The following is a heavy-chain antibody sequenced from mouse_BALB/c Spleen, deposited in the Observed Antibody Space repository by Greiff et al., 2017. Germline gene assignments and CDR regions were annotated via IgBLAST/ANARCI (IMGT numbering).Heavy chain of an antibody. D-gene: IGHD1-1*01. Sequence: EVQLQESGGGLVKPGGSLKLSCAASGFTFSSYAMSWVRQSPEKRLEWVAEISSGGSYTYYPDTVTGRFTISRDNAKNTLYLEMSSLRSEDTAMYYCARDGDYGSLAYWGQGTLVTVSA. V-gene: IGHV5-9-4*01. J-gene: IGHJ3*01. CDR1: GFTFSSYA. CDR3: ARDGDYGSLAY. CDR2: ISSGGSYT.